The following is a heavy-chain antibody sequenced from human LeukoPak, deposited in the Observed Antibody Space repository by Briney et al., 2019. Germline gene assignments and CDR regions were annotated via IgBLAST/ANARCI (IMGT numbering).Heavy chain of an antibody. CDR3: AKSINYYGSTAFDY. CDR2: ISGSGGST. J-gene: IGHJ4*02. Sequence: GGTLRLSCAASGFTFSSYGMSWVRQAPGKGLEWVSAISGSGGSTYYADSVKGRFTISRDNSKNTLYLQMNSLRAEDTAVYYCAKSINYYGSTAFDYWGQGTLVTVSS. D-gene: IGHD3-10*01. CDR1: GFTFSSYG. V-gene: IGHV3-23*01.